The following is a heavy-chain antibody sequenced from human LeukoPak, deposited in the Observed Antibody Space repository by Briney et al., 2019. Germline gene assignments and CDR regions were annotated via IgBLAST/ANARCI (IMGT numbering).Heavy chain of an antibody. J-gene: IGHJ5*02. D-gene: IGHD2-2*01. Sequence: SETLSLTCTVSGGSISSSSYYWGWIRQPPGKGLEWIGSIYYSGSTYYNPSLKSRVTISVDTSKNQFFLKLSSVTAADTAVYYCARGPQLLSISNWFDPWGQGTLVTVSS. V-gene: IGHV4-39*07. CDR2: IYYSGST. CDR3: ARGPQLLSISNWFDP. CDR1: GGSISSSSYY.